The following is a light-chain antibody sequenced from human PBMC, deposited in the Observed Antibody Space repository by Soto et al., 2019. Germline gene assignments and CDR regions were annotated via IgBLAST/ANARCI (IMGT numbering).Light chain of an antibody. Sequence: QSVLTQPPSVSGAPGQTVTISCTGSSSNIGAPYEVHWYQQLPGRAPKLLIYADTNRPSGVPVRFSGSKSGASASLAITGLQAEDEADYYCQSYDSRLRRVFGGGTKVTVL. CDR2: ADT. CDR3: QSYDSRLRRV. CDR1: SSNIGAPYE. J-gene: IGLJ2*01. V-gene: IGLV1-40*01.